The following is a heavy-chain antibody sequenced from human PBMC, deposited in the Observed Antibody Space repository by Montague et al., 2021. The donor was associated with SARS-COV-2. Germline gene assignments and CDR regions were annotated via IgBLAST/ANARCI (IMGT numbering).Heavy chain of an antibody. CDR1: GDSISRYY. CDR3: ARHTSATHSFFDS. J-gene: IGHJ4*02. D-gene: IGHD1-26*01. V-gene: IGHV4-59*08. CDR2: INYSGST. Sequence: SETLSLTCTVSGDSISRYYWTWIRQPPGKGLEWIGYINYSGSTNYNPSLKSRVTISVDTSKNQFSLKLSSVTAADTAVYYCARHTSATHSFFDSGGQGTRVTVPS.